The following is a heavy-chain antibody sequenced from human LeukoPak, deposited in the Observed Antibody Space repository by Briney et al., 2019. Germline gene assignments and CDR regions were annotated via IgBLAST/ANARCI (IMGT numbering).Heavy chain of an antibody. Sequence: GTSLRLSCAASGFTFTTYGLHWVRQAPGKGLEWVAAIASNGGSEYYADSVKGRFTISRDNSKNTLFLQMNSLRPDDTAVYYCAKRGHYSINWYHYFDYWGQGTLVTVSS. D-gene: IGHD6-13*01. CDR3: AKRGHYSINWYHYFDY. CDR1: GFTFTTYG. V-gene: IGHV3-30*18. J-gene: IGHJ4*02. CDR2: IASNGGSE.